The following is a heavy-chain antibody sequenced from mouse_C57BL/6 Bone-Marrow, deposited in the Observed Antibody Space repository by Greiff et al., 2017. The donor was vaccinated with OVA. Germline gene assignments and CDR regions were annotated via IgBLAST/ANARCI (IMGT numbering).Heavy chain of an antibody. J-gene: IGHJ4*01. D-gene: IGHD2-5*01. CDR3: TRGYSNYYAMDY. Sequence: VQLQQSGAELVRPGASVTLSCKASGYTFTDYEMHWVKQTPVHGLEWIGAIDPETGGTAYNQKFKGKATLTADKSSSTAYMELRSLTSEDSAVYYSTRGYSNYYAMDYWGQGTSVTVSS. CDR1: GYTFTDYE. V-gene: IGHV1-15*01. CDR2: IDPETGGT.